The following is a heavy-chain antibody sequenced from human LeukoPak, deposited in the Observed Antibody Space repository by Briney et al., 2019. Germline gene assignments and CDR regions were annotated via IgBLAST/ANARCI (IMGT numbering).Heavy chain of an antibody. Sequence: GGSLRLSCAASGFTFSSYGMHWVRQAPGKGLEWVAVIWYDGSEQFYADSVKGRFTISRDNSKNTLYLQMSSLRAEDTAVYYCARGGNAFDIWGQGTMVTVSS. CDR2: IWYDGSEQ. D-gene: IGHD1-1*01. J-gene: IGHJ3*02. V-gene: IGHV3-33*03. CDR1: GFTFSSYG. CDR3: ARGGNAFDI.